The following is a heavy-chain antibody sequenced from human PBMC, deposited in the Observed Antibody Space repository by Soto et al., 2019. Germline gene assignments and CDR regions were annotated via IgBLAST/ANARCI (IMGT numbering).Heavy chain of an antibody. Sequence: PSETLSLTCTVSGGSISSSTYYWGWIRQPPGKGLEWIGTIDYSGSAYSNPSLKSRLTISVDTSKNQFSMKLSSVPAADTAVYYCATHYDSSGYYYRVGAFDIWGQGTMVTVSS. J-gene: IGHJ3*02. V-gene: IGHV4-39*07. D-gene: IGHD3-22*01. CDR2: IDYSGSA. CDR3: ATHYDSSGYYYRVGAFDI. CDR1: GGSISSSTYY.